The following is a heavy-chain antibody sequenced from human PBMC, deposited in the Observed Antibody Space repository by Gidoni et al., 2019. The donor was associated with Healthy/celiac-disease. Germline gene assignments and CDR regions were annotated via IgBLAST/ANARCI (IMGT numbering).Heavy chain of an antibody. J-gene: IGHJ4*02. Sequence: EVQLLESGGGLVQPGGSLRLSCAAPGFTFSSYAMSWVRQAPGKGLEWVSAISGSGGSTYYADSVKGRFTISRDNSKNTLYLQMNSLRAEDTAVYYCAKAPLAYSSSSICAYWGQGTLVTVSS. CDR3: AKAPLAYSSSSICAY. D-gene: IGHD6-6*01. V-gene: IGHV3-23*01. CDR2: ISGSGGST. CDR1: GFTFSSYA.